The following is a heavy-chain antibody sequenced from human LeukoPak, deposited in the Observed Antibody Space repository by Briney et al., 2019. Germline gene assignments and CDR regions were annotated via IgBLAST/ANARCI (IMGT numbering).Heavy chain of an antibody. V-gene: IGHV3-11*04. J-gene: IGHJ4*02. CDR2: ISTSGSSI. CDR3: TIHSTMYQDTTGSTDY. D-gene: IGHD2/OR15-2a*01. Sequence: PGGSLRLSCAASGFTFSDYYMNWIRQAPGKWLEWVSYISTSGSSIYYADSVKGPFTMSRHNTKNSLYLQVKSLRAQHTAVYYYTIHSTMYQDTTGSTDYCGQGTLVTVSS. CDR1: GFTFSDYY.